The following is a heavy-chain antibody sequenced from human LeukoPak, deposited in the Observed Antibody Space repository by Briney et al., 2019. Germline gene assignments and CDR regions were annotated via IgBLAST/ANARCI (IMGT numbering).Heavy chain of an antibody. V-gene: IGHV4-4*07. J-gene: IGHJ5*02. CDR3: ARDGSKYYDFWSGYYHWFDP. CDR2: IYTSGST. D-gene: IGHD3-3*01. CDR1: RGSISSYY. Sequence: SETLSLTCTVSRGSISSYYRSWIRQPDGKGLEWIGRIYTSGSTNYNPSLKSRVTMSVDTSKNQFSLKLSSVTAADTAVYYCARDGSKYYDFWSGYYHWFDPWGQGTLVTVSS.